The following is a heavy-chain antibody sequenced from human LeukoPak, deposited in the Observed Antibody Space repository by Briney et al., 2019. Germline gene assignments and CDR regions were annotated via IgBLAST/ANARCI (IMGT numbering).Heavy chain of an antibody. CDR2: FDPEDGET. J-gene: IGHJ5*02. Sequence: ASVKVSCKVSGYTLTELSMHWARQAPGKGLEWMGGFDPEDGETIYAQKFQGRVTMTEDTSTDTAYMELSSLRSEDTAVYYCARDRAAAPTYNWFDPWGQGTLVTVSS. V-gene: IGHV1-24*01. D-gene: IGHD6-13*01. CDR3: ARDRAAAPTYNWFDP. CDR1: GYTLTELS.